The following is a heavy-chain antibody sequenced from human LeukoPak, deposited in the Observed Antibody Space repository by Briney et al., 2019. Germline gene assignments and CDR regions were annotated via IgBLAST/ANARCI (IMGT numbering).Heavy chain of an antibody. J-gene: IGHJ6*02. CDR1: GYTFTSYG. Sequence: ASVKLSCKASGYTFTSYGISWVRQAPGQGLEWMVWISAYSGNPNYAQKLKGRVTMTTDTSPSTGYVELRSLRSDDTAAYYCARGPPYCSGGSCPPDYYGMDVWGQGTTVTVSS. CDR3: ARGPPYCSGGSCPPDYYGMDV. V-gene: IGHV1-18*01. D-gene: IGHD2-15*01. CDR2: ISAYSGNP.